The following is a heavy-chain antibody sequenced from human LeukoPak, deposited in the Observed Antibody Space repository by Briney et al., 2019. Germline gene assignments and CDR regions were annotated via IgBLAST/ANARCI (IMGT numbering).Heavy chain of an antibody. V-gene: IGHV3-30*02. Sequence: GGSLRLSCAASGFTFSSYGMHWVRQAPGKGLEWVAFIRYDGSNKYYADSVKGRFTISRDNSKNTLYLQMNSLRAEDTAVYYCVRPIVKVPATSKLLDYWGQGTLVTVSS. CDR2: IRYDGSNK. D-gene: IGHD2/OR15-2a*01. CDR3: VRPIVKVPATSKLLDY. CDR1: GFTFSSYG. J-gene: IGHJ4*02.